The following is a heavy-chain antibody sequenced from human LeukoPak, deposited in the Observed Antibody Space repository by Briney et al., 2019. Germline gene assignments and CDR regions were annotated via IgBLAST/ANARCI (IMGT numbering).Heavy chain of an antibody. J-gene: IGHJ5*02. D-gene: IGHD6-6*01. CDR1: GGSFSGYY. V-gene: IGHV4-34*01. CDR2: INHSGST. CDR3: ARYKIAARLRWFDP. Sequence: PSETLSLTCAVYGGSFSGYYWSWIRQPPGKGLEWIGEINHSGSTNYNPSLKSRVTISVDTSKNQFSLKLSSVTAADTAVYYCARYKIAARLRWFDPWGQGTLVTVSS.